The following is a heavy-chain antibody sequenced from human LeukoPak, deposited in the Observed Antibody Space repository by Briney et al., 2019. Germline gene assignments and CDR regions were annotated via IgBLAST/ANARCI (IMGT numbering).Heavy chain of an antibody. J-gene: IGHJ4*02. CDR2: INPNSGGT. D-gene: IGHD1-26*01. Sequence: ASVKVSCKASGHTFTGYYMHWVRQAPGQGLEWMGRINPNSGGTNYAQKFQGRVTMTRDTSISTAYMELSRLRSDDTAVYYCASGGSYSFSGVDYFDYWGQGTLVTVSS. CDR1: GHTFTGYY. V-gene: IGHV1-2*06. CDR3: ASGGSYSFSGVDYFDY.